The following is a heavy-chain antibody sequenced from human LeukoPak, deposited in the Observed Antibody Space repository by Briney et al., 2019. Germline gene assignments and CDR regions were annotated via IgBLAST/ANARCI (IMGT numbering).Heavy chain of an antibody. CDR2: INPNSGGT. CDR3: ATDAAGSGYYYYMDV. J-gene: IGHJ6*03. V-gene: IGHV1-2*02. CDR1: GYTFTGYY. Sequence: GASVKVSCKASGYTFTGYYMHWVRQAPGQGLEWKGWINPNSGGTNYAQKFQGRVTMTRDTSISTAYMELSRLRSDDTAVYYCATDAAGSGYYYYMDVWGKGTTVTISS. D-gene: IGHD2-15*01.